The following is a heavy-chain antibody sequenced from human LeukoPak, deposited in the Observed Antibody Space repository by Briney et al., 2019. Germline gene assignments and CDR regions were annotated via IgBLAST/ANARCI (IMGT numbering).Heavy chain of an antibody. CDR3: AKGRVLYSSSSIFDS. CDR2: ISGNGGST. CDR1: GFTFSSYG. J-gene: IGHJ4*02. D-gene: IGHD6-6*01. Sequence: GGSLRLSCAASGFTFSSYGMSWVRQAPGKGLEWVSVISGNGGSTYYAASVKGRFTISRDNSKNTLSLQMKSLRVEDTAVYYCAKGRVLYSSSSIFDSWGQGTLGTVSS. V-gene: IGHV3-23*01.